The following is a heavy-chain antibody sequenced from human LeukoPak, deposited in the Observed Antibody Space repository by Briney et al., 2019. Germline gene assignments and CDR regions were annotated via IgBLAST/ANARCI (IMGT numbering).Heavy chain of an antibody. CDR1: GGSISSGSYY. D-gene: IGHD2-15*01. CDR3: ARGIVVVAQLGYYYYYMDV. Sequence: SETLSLTCTVSGGSISSGSYYWSWIRQPAGKGLEWIGRIYTSGSTNYNPSLKSRVTISVDTSKNQFSLKLSSVTAADTAVYYCARGIVVVAQLGYYYYYMDVWGKGITVTISS. J-gene: IGHJ6*03. V-gene: IGHV4-61*02. CDR2: IYTSGST.